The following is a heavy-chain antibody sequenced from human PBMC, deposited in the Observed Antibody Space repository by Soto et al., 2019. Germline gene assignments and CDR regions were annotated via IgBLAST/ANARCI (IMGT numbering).Heavy chain of an antibody. D-gene: IGHD3-16*01. CDR2: IGHDGGNK. CDR3: ARDGDVNTGFGKDY. V-gene: IGHV3-33*01. J-gene: IGHJ4*02. CDR1: GFTFSSYG. Sequence: QVQLVESGGGVVQPGRSLRLSCAASGFTFSSYGMHWVRQAPGKGLEWVAFIGHDGGNKFYAESVKGRFTISRDNSKNTLYLQMTSLSAEDTAMYYCARDGDVNTGFGKDYWGQGTLVTVSS.